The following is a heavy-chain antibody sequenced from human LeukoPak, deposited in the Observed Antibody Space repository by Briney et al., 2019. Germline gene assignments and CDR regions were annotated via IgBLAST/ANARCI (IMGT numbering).Heavy chain of an antibody. Sequence: GGSLRLSCAASGFTFSSYGMHWVRQAPGKGLEWVAVIWYDGSNKYYADSVKGRFTISRDNSKNTLYLQMNSLRAEDTAVYYCARGEDSSSWYHSDTRGAPSDPWGQGTLVTVSS. D-gene: IGHD6-13*01. J-gene: IGHJ5*02. V-gene: IGHV3-33*01. CDR3: ARGEDSSSWYHSDTRGAPSDP. CDR2: IWYDGSNK. CDR1: GFTFSSYG.